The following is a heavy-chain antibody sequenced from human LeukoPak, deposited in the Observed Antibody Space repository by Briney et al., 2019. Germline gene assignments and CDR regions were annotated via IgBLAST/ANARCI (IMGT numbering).Heavy chain of an antibody. D-gene: IGHD4-17*01. CDR3: ARLGVLYGDLAY. V-gene: IGHV4-31*03. CDR1: GGSISSAGYF. Sequence: SETLSLTCSVSGGSISSAGYFWSWIRQHPGRGLEWTAYIFHNGSTYYNPSLQSRVTISIDTSKKQFSLRLSSVTAADTAVYYCARLGVLYGDLAYWGQGTLVTVSS. CDR2: IFHNGST. J-gene: IGHJ4*02.